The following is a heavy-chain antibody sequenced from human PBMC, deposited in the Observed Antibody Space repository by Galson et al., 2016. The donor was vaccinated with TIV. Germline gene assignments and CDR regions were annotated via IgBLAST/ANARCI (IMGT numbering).Heavy chain of an antibody. CDR2: IRSKPYGGTA. V-gene: IGHV3-49*02. D-gene: IGHD3-10*01. Sequence: WIRQAPGKGLEWVGFIRSKPYGGTAEYAASVRGRFTISRDDSRSTAYLQMDSLKSEATAVYYCARGRGEIWGPGTLVTVSS. J-gene: IGHJ4*02. CDR3: ARGRGEI.